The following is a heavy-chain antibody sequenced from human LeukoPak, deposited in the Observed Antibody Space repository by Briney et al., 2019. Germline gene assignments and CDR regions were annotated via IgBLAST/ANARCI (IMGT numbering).Heavy chain of an antibody. V-gene: IGHV1-18*01. CDR1: GYTFTSYG. Sequence: ASAKVSCKASGYTFTSYGISWVRQAPGQGLEWMGWISGYNGKTRYTQKLQGRVTMTTDTSTRTAYMELRSLRSDDTAVYYCAREDGNSNKWFDSWGQGTLVTVSS. D-gene: IGHD1/OR15-1a*01. CDR2: ISGYNGKT. J-gene: IGHJ5*02. CDR3: AREDGNSNKWFDS.